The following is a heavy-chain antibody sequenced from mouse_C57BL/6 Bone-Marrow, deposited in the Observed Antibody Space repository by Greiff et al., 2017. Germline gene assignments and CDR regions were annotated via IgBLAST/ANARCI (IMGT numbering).Heavy chain of an antibody. V-gene: IGHV1-72*01. CDR3: EIPSITTVVAEYFDV. D-gene: IGHD1-1*01. Sequence: QVQLQQPGAELVKPGASVKLSCKASGYTFTSYWMHWVKPRPGRGLEWIGRIDPNSGGTKYNEKFQSKATLTVEKPSSTAYMQLSSLTSEDSAVYYCEIPSITTVVAEYFDVWGTGTTVTVSS. CDR1: GYTFTSYW. CDR2: IDPNSGGT. J-gene: IGHJ1*03.